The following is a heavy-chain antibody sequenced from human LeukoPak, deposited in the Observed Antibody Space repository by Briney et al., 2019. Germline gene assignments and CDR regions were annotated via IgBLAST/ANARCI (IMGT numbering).Heavy chain of an antibody. V-gene: IGHV3-53*01. D-gene: IGHD1-26*01. CDR3: ARDKAPLYSGSRYYYYYGMDV. CDR2: IYSGGST. CDR1: GFTFSSYS. J-gene: IGHJ6*02. Sequence: GGSLRLSCAAPGFTFSSYSMNWVRQAPGKGLEWVSVIYSGGSTYYADSVKGRFTISRDNSKNTLYLQMNSLRAEDTAVYYCARDKAPLYSGSRYYYYYGMDVWGQGTTVTVSS.